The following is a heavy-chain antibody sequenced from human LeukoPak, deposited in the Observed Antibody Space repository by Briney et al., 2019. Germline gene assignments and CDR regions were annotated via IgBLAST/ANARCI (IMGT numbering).Heavy chain of an antibody. J-gene: IGHJ5*02. CDR3: ARSPPDDYGDYDGWFDP. D-gene: IGHD4-17*01. V-gene: IGHV4-61*02. CDR2: IYTSGST. Sequence: PSQPLSLTCTVSGDSISSGSYYWTWIRQPAGKGLEWIGRIYTSGSTNYNPFLKSRVTISVDTSKNQFSLKLNSVTAADTAAYYCARSPPDDYGDYDGWFDPWGQGSLVTVSS. CDR1: GDSISSGSYY.